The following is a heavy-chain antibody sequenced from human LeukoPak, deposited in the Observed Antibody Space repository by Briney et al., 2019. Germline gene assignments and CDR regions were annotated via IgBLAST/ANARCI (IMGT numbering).Heavy chain of an antibody. CDR1: GASIISSDYH. CDR2: ISYSGNT. D-gene: IGHD3-10*01. V-gene: IGHV4-39*07. CDR3: ARELYYYGSGSYYSRWFDP. J-gene: IGHJ5*02. Sequence: SETLSLTCTVSGASIISSDYHWGWVRQPPGKGLEWIGTISYSGNTDYNPSLRSRVTISVDTSNNQFSLRLGSVTAADTAVYYCARELYYYGSGSYYSRWFDPWGQGTLVTVSS.